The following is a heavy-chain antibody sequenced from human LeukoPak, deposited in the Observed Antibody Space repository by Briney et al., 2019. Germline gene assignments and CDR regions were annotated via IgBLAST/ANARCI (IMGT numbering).Heavy chain of an antibody. Sequence: GGSLRLSCAASGFTFSDYYMSWIRQAPGKGLEWVSYISSSGSTIYYADSVKGRFTISRDNAKNSLYLQMNSLRAEDTAVYYCARVEMATIALFDYWGQGTLVTVSS. CDR1: GFTFSDYY. CDR3: ARVEMATIALFDY. V-gene: IGHV3-11*01. CDR2: ISSSGSTI. J-gene: IGHJ4*02. D-gene: IGHD5-24*01.